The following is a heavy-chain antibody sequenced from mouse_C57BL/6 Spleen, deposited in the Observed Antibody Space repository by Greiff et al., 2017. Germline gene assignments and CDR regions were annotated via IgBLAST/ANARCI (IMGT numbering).Heavy chain of an antibody. CDR2: IYPGDGDT. J-gene: IGHJ4*01. Sequence: VQLQQSGPELVKPGASVKISCKASGYAFSSSWMNWVKQRPGKGLEWIGRIYPGDGDTNYNGKFKGKATLTADKSSSTAYMQLSSLTSEDSAVYFCAREPLLRSHAMDYWGQGTSVTVSS. D-gene: IGHD1-1*01. CDR3: AREPLLRSHAMDY. V-gene: IGHV1-82*01. CDR1: GYAFSSSW.